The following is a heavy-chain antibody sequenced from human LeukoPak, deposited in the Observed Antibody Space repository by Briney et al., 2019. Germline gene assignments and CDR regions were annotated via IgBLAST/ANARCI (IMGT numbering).Heavy chain of an antibody. J-gene: IGHJ5*02. Sequence: SETLSLTCTVSGVSVTSFSWTWIRQPPGQGLEWLVSISSSGDTYYNSSLKSRVTISVDTSKNQFSPRLSSVIAADTAVYYCARLFGTRLDPWGQGTLVIVSS. CDR3: ARLFGTRLDP. CDR1: GVSVTSFS. V-gene: IGHV4-4*09. D-gene: IGHD1-1*01. CDR2: ISSSGDT.